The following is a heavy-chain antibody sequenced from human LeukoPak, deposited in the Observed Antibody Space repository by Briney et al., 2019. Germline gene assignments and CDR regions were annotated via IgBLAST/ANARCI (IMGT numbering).Heavy chain of an antibody. CDR3: ATDLQYQLPEGTAIDY. V-gene: IGHV1-24*01. J-gene: IGHJ4*02. Sequence: ASVKVSCKVSGYTLTELSMHWVRQAPGKGLEWVGGFDPEDGETIYAQKFQGRVTMTEDTSTDTAYMELSSLRSEDTAVYYCATDLQYQLPEGTAIDYWGQGTLVTVSS. CDR2: FDPEDGET. D-gene: IGHD2-2*01. CDR1: GYTLTELS.